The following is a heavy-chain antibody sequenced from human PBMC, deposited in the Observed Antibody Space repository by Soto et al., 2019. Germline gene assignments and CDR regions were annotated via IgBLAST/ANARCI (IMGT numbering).Heavy chain of an antibody. CDR3: TTDLYKWNFYGMDV. J-gene: IGHJ6*02. V-gene: IGHV3-15*01. Sequence: GGSLRLSCAVSGLTFSNAWMTWVRQAPGKGLEWVGRIKSKIDGGTTFYAGPVKGRFAISRDDSKDTLYLQMNSLKIDDAAVYYCTTDLYKWNFYGMDVWGQGTTVTVSS. CDR1: GLTFSNAW. D-gene: IGHD1-20*01. CDR2: IKSKIDGGTT.